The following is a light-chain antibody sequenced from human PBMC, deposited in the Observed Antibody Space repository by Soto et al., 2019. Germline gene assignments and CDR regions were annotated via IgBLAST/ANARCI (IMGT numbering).Light chain of an antibody. J-gene: IGKJ2*01. CDR1: QSVRSN. V-gene: IGKV3-15*01. CDR3: QVYGNSPMYT. CDR2: GAT. Sequence: EILMTQSPATLSVSPGERATLSCRASQSVRSNLAWYQQKPGQAPRLLIFGATTRATGMPARFSGSGSGTEFTLTISSLQSEDFAVYYCQVYGNSPMYTFGQGTRLEIK.